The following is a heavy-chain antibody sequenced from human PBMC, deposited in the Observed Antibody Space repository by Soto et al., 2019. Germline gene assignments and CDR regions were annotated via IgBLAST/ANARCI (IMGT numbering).Heavy chain of an antibody. D-gene: IGHD4-17*01. CDR3: ARRLRYYFDY. Sequence: QDQLQESGPGLVKPSQTLSLTCSVSGGSISSGEYSWSWIRQPPGKGLEWIGFIYDSGSTYYIPSLRRRVXIXDDTSKNTFSLKLYSGTAADTAVYYCARRLRYYFDYWGQGTVVTVSS. V-gene: IGHV4-30-4*01. CDR2: IYDSGST. CDR1: GGSISSGEYS. J-gene: IGHJ4*02.